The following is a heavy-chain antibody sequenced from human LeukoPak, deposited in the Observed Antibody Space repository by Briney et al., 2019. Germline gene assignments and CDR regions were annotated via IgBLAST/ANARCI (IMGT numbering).Heavy chain of an antibody. V-gene: IGHV1-69*13. CDR1: GYTFTSYG. J-gene: IGHJ3*02. D-gene: IGHD2-2*02. Sequence: GASVKVSCKASGYTFTSYGISWVRQAPGQGLEWMGGIIPIFGTANYAQKFQGRVTITADESTSTAYMELSSLRSEDTAVYYCARDSGYCSSTSCYMGAFDIWGQGTMVTVSS. CDR3: ARDSGYCSSTSCYMGAFDI. CDR2: IIPIFGTA.